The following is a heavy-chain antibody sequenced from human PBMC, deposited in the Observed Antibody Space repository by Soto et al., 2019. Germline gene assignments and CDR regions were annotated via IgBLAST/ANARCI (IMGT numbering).Heavy chain of an antibody. V-gene: IGHV1-18*01. CDR3: ARDDHGDYSSDY. D-gene: IGHD2-21*02. CDR2: ISAYNGNT. Sequence: SVKASCKKSGDTFTSYGISCVRQAPGQGLEWTGWISAYNGNTNYAQKLQGRVTMTTDTSTSTAYMELRSLRSDDTAVYYCARDDHGDYSSDYWGQGTLVTVS. J-gene: IGHJ4*02. CDR1: GDTFTSYG.